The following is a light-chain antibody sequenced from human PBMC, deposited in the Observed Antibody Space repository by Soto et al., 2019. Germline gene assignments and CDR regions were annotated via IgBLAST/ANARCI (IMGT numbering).Light chain of an antibody. CDR3: SSYSRTSTRV. J-gene: IGLJ1*01. CDR1: SSDIGAYNY. Sequence: QSLLTQPASVSGSPGQSITISCTGSSSDIGAYNYVSWFQQYPGKAPKLIISEVSNRPSGVSNRFSGSKSGTAASLTISGLQTEDEADYYCSSYSRTSTRVFGTGTKVTVL. CDR2: EVS. V-gene: IGLV2-14*01.